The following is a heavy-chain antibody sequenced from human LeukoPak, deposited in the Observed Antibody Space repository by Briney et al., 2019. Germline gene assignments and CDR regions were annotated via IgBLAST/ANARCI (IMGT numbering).Heavy chain of an antibody. Sequence: TGGSLRLSCAASGFTFSSYAMHWVRQAPGKGLEWVAVISYDGSNKYYAGSVKGRFTISRDNSKNTLYLQMNSLRAEDTAVYYCAGDRRYYGSGSYYSYFDYWGQGTLVTVSS. V-gene: IGHV3-30-3*01. D-gene: IGHD3-10*01. J-gene: IGHJ4*02. CDR2: ISYDGSNK. CDR3: AGDRRYYGSGSYYSYFDY. CDR1: GFTFSSYA.